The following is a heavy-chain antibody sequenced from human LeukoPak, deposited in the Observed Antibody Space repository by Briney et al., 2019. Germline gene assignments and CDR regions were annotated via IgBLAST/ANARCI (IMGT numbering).Heavy chain of an antibody. V-gene: IGHV4-61*01. CDR2: IHYSAST. Sequence: SETLSLTCAVSGGYISSSSYYWSWIRQPPGKGLECIGYIHYSASTNYNPSLKSRVTISVDTSKNQFSLKLSSVTAADTAVYYCARGYGSGSYDYWGQGTLVTVSS. D-gene: IGHD3-10*01. CDR3: ARGYGSGSYDY. CDR1: GGYISSSSYY. J-gene: IGHJ4*02.